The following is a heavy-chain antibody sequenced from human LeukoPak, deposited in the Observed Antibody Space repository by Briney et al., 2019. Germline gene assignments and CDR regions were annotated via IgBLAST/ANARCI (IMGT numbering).Heavy chain of an antibody. CDR3: LRPDGKSFDF. CDR1: GGSLSSRSYY. J-gene: IGHJ3*01. D-gene: IGHD4-17*01. CDR2: IYETGST. V-gene: IGHV4-39*01. Sequence: SETLSLTCSVSGGSLSSRSYYWGWIRQPPGRGLEWNGNIYETGSTHYHPSLNRPFTISVDTSKNPFSLKLSSLTAADTAVYYCLRPDGKSFDFWGQGTMVSVPS.